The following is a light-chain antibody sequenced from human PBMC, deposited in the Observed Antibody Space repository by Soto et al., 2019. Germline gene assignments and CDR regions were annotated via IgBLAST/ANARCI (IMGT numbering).Light chain of an antibody. CDR1: QSVGIY. J-gene: IGKJ4*01. Sequence: EIVLTQSPDTLSLSPGERATLSCRASQSVGIYLAWYQQKPGQAPRLLIYDASNRATGIPARFSGTGSGTEFGLTISSREPEDSAVYYCQQRNNWVTFGGGTKVEIK. V-gene: IGKV3-11*01. CDR3: QQRNNWVT. CDR2: DAS.